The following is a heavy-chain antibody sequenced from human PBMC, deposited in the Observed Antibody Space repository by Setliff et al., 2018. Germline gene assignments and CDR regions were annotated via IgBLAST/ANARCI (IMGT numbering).Heavy chain of an antibody. V-gene: IGHV3-74*01. J-gene: IGHJ4*02. CDR1: GFTFSDYW. CDR3: AKGGIGSFDY. D-gene: IGHD2-15*01. CDR2: INNDGSSI. Sequence: PSETLRLSCVVSGFTFSDYWMHWVRQVPGKGLVWVSRINNDGSSITYTDSVKGRFTTSRDNAKDTLYLQMNSLRAEDTAVYYCAKGGIGSFDYWGQGTLVTVSS.